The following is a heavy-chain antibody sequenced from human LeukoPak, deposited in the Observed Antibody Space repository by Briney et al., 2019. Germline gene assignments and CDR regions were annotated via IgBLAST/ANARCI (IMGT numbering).Heavy chain of an antibody. D-gene: IGHD3-10*01. J-gene: IGHJ5*02. V-gene: IGHV4-39*01. CDR2: LYHSGNS. Sequence: SETLSLTCSVSGGSITTTYYWSWIRQPPGGGPEWIASLYHSGNSNYNPSLKSRVTMSVDTSKTQFSLQLTSMTAADTAIYYCTRHQTNFYGSGAPFDPWGQGTLVTVSS. CDR3: TRHQTNFYGSGAPFDP. CDR1: GGSITTTYY.